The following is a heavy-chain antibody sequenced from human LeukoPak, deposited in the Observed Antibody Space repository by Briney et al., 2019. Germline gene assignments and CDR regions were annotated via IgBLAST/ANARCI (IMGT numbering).Heavy chain of an antibody. CDR2: IYYSGST. Sequence: SETLSLTCTVSGGSISSYYWSWIRQPPGKGLEWIGYIYYSGSTNYNPSLKSRVTISVDTSKNHFSLKLSSVTAADTAVYYCAREGNDFWSGYYSLNWFDPWGQGTLVTVSS. J-gene: IGHJ5*02. CDR3: AREGNDFWSGYYSLNWFDP. D-gene: IGHD3-3*01. CDR1: GGSISSYY. V-gene: IGHV4-59*01.